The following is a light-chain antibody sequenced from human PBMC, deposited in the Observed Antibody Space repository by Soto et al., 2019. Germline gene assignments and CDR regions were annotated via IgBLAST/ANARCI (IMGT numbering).Light chain of an antibody. CDR2: GAS. J-gene: IGKJ2*01. CDR3: QQYNNWPRT. Sequence: EIVMTQSPATLSVSPGERATLSCRASQSVSSNLAWYQQTPGQAPRLLIYGASTRATGIPARFSGSGSGTEFTLTISSLQSEDFAVYSCQQYNNWPRTFGQGTKLEIK. V-gene: IGKV3-15*01. CDR1: QSVSSN.